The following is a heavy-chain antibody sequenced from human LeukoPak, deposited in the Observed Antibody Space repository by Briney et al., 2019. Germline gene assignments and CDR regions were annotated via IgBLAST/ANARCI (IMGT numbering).Heavy chain of an antibody. CDR2: ISGSGVST. Sequence: GGTLRLSCAASGFTFSSYDMSWVRQAPGKGLEWVSVISGSGVSTYYADSVKGRFTISRDNSKSTLYLQMNSLRAEDTAVYYCAKDLRIAAAGLDSGGQGTLVTVSA. J-gene: IGHJ4*02. D-gene: IGHD6-13*01. CDR3: AKDLRIAAAGLDS. CDR1: GFTFSSYD. V-gene: IGHV3-23*01.